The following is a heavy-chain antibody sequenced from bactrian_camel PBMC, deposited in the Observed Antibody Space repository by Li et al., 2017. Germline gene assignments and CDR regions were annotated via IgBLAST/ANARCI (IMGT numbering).Heavy chain of an antibody. V-gene: IGHV3S1*01. CDR2: FNSGDGTT. CDR1: GFTFSSYW. J-gene: IGHJ4*01. D-gene: IGHD1*01. Sequence: HVQLVESGGGSVQALGSLRVSCAASGFTFSSYWMYWVRQAPGKGLEWVSTFNSGDGTTDYAVSVKGRFIISRDNAKNTLYLKLNSLRTEDTAMYYCAASTTTYSPVFGQGTQVTVS.